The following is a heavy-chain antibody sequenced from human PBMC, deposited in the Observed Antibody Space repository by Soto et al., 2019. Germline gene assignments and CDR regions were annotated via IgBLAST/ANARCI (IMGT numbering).Heavy chain of an antibody. CDR2: LSYDGSHN. CDR3: AKDRSTIFGVVTYYFDY. J-gene: IGHJ4*02. CDR1: GFTFSSYA. D-gene: IGHD3-3*01. Sequence: QVQLVESGGGVVQPGRSLRLSCAASGFTFSSYAMHWVRQTPDKGLEWVAFLSYDGSHNYYADSVKGRFTISRDNSKNPLYLQMNSLRVEDTAVYYCAKDRSTIFGVVTYYFDYWGQGTLVTVSS. V-gene: IGHV3-30*18.